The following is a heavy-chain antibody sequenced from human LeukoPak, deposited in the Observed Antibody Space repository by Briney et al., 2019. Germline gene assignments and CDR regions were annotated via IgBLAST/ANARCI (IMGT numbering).Heavy chain of an antibody. CDR1: GFTFSSYA. J-gene: IGHJ4*02. V-gene: IGHV3-23*01. D-gene: IGHD5-18*01. CDR2: ISGSGGST. CDR3: AKSGMLWSYFDY. Sequence: GGSLRLSCAASGFTFSSYAMSWVRQAPGKGLEWVSAISGSGGSTYYADSVKGRFTISRDNSKNTLYLQMNSLRAEDTAVYYYAKSGMLWSYFDYWGQGTLVTVSS.